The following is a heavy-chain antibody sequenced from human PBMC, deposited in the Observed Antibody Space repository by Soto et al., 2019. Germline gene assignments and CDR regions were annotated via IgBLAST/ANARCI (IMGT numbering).Heavy chain of an antibody. CDR1: GFTFSSYS. CDR2: ISSSSSYI. V-gene: IGHV3-21*01. Sequence: GGSLRLSCAASGFTFSSYSMNWVRQAPGKGLEWVSSISSSSSYIYYADSVKGRFTISRDNAKNSLYLQMNSLRAEDTAVYYCARAPHSGYETYYFDYWGQGTLVTVSS. D-gene: IGHD5-12*01. CDR3: ARAPHSGYETYYFDY. J-gene: IGHJ4*02.